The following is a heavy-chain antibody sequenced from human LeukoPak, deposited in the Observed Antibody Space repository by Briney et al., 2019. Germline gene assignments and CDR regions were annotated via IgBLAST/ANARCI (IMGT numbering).Heavy chain of an antibody. D-gene: IGHD5-18*01. V-gene: IGHV1-58*01. CDR2: IVVGSGNT. Sequence: ASVKVSCKASGFTFTSSAVQWVRQARGQRLEWIGWIVVGSGNTNYAQKFQERVTITRGMSTSTAYMELSSLRSEDTAVYYCAAVAAMVTGYFDYWGQGTLVTVSS. J-gene: IGHJ4*02. CDR1: GFTFTSSA. CDR3: AAVAAMVTGYFDY.